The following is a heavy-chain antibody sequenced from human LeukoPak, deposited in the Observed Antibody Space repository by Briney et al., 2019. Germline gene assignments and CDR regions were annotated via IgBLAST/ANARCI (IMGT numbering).Heavy chain of an antibody. CDR1: GFTFRSYW. V-gene: IGHV3-15*01. D-gene: IGHD2-15*01. CDR2: IKSKADAGTT. CDR3: TIDHIYSGGFYYNDWFDP. Sequence: TSGGSLRLSCAASGFTFRSYWMSWVRQAPGKGLEWVGRIKSKADAGTTDYAAPVKGRFTISRDDSKNTLYLQMNSLKIEDTAVYHCTIDHIYSGGFYYNDWFDPWGQGTLVTVSS. J-gene: IGHJ5*02.